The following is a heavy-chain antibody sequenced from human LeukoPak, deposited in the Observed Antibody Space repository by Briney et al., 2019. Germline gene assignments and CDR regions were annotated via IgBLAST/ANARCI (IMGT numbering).Heavy chain of an antibody. CDR1: GFTFSSYA. Sequence: PGGSLRLSCAASGFTFSSYAMTWVRQAPGRGLEWVSAISGNGGTTYYADSVKGRFTISRDNSKNTLYLQMNSLRAEDTAVYYCARTASSGCFYFDYWGQGTLVTVSS. V-gene: IGHV3-23*01. CDR3: ARTASSGCFYFDY. CDR2: ISGNGGTT. D-gene: IGHD3-22*01. J-gene: IGHJ4*02.